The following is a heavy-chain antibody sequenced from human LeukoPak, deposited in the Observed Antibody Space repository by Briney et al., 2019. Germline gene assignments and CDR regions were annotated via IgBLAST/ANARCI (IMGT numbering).Heavy chain of an antibody. CDR3: ARQGAYGDYEVDY. V-gene: IGHV4-39*01. CDR1: GGSISSSSYY. CDR2: IYYSGST. Sequence: SETLSFTCTVSGGSISSSSYYWGWIRQPPGKGLEWIGSIYYSGSTYYNPSLKSRVTISVDTSKNQFSLKLSSVTAADTAVYYCARQGAYGDYEVDYWGQGTLVTVSS. D-gene: IGHD4-17*01. J-gene: IGHJ4*02.